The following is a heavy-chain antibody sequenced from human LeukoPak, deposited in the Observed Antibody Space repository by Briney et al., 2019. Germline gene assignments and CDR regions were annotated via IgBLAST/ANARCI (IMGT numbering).Heavy chain of an antibody. CDR1: GFTFSSYA. Sequence: GGSLRLSCAASGFTFSSYAMHWVRQAPGKGLEWVAVISYDGSNKYYADSVKGRFTISRDNSKNTLYLQMNSLRAEDTAVYYCAREGLRYYYGKDVWGQGTTVTVSS. CDR3: AREGLRYYYGKDV. V-gene: IGHV3-30*04. J-gene: IGHJ6*02. CDR2: ISYDGSNK.